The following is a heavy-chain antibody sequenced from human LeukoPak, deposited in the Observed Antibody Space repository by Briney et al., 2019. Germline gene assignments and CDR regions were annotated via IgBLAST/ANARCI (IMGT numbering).Heavy chain of an antibody. Sequence: SETLSLTCTVSGGSISSSSYYWGWIRQPPGKGLEWLGSIYYSGNAYYNPSLMNRVTISVDTSKNQFSLNLSSVTAADTAVYYCARAPHFFDTSGSRYYFDYWGQGTLVTVSS. CDR1: GGSISSSSYY. V-gene: IGHV4-39*07. J-gene: IGHJ4*02. CDR3: ARAPHFFDTSGSRYYFDY. CDR2: IYYSGNA. D-gene: IGHD3-22*01.